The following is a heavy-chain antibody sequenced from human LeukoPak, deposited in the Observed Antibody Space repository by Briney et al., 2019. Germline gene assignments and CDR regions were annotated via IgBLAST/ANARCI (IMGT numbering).Heavy chain of an antibody. V-gene: IGHV4-59*02. Sequence: GSLRLSCAASGFTVSSNYMSWVRQALGKGLEFIGYVHYSGTTNYNPSLRSRVTISIDTSKKHFFLKLNSVTAADTAVYYCATGYGDFRVEGRYFYSWGQGTLVTVSS. CDR2: VHYSGTT. D-gene: IGHD4-17*01. J-gene: IGHJ4*02. CDR3: ATGYGDFRVEGRYFYS. CDR1: GFTVSSNY.